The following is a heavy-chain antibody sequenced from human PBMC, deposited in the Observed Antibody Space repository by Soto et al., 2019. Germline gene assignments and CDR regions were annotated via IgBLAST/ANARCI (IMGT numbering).Heavy chain of an antibody. CDR1: GFTFSSYT. Sequence: EVQLVESGGGLVKPGGSLRLSCAAFGFTFSSYTMNWVRQAPGKGLEWVSSISSSSSYIYYEDSVKGRFTISRDNAKTSLYLQMNSLRAEDTAVYYCAGDRGGDLKAFDIWGQWTMVTVSS. D-gene: IGHD3-16*01. V-gene: IGHV3-21*03. J-gene: IGHJ3*02. CDR2: ISSSSSYI. CDR3: AGDRGGDLKAFDI.